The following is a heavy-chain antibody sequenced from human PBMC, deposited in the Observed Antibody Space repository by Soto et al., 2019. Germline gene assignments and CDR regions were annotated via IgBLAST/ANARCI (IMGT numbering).Heavy chain of an antibody. CDR1: GFTFSSYG. Sequence: PGGSLRLSCAASGFTFSSYGMHWVRQAPGKGLEWVAVIWYDGSNKYYADSVKGRFTISRDNSKNTLYLQMNSLRAEDTAVYYCARDPEALTLLHYWCQGTLVTVSS. V-gene: IGHV3-33*01. CDR3: ARDPEALTLLHY. J-gene: IGHJ4*02. D-gene: IGHD3-10*01. CDR2: IWYDGSNK.